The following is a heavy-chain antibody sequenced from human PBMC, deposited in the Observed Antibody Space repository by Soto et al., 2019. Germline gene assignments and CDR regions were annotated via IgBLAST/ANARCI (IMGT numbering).Heavy chain of an antibody. J-gene: IGHJ4*02. CDR3: ARDEYNNSSD. V-gene: IGHV4-4*02. CDR1: GASISSGSW. CDR2: IFHDGST. D-gene: IGHD6-6*01. Sequence: QVHLQESGPGLMKPSGTLSLTCAVSGASISSGSWWIGVRQPPGKGLEWIGEIFHDGSTNYNPSLKSRVTMSVDKSKNYFYLELTSVTAADTALYYCARDEYNNSSDWGQGTLVTVS.